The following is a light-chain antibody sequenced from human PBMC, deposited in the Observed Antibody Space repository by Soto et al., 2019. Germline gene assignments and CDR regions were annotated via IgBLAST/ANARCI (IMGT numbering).Light chain of an antibody. V-gene: IGLV1-40*01. Sequence: QSVLAQPPSVSGAPGQTVTISCTGSNSNIGSPYGVHWYQQVPGKAPKLLIYGNDNRPSGVPDRFSGSKSASSASLAITGVQAEDGGDYYCQSYDRTLRAYVFGTGTKVTVL. CDR2: GND. J-gene: IGLJ1*01. CDR3: QSYDRTLRAYV. CDR1: NSNIGSPYG.